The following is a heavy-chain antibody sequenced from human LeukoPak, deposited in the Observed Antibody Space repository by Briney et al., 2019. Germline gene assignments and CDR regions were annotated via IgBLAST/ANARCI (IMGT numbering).Heavy chain of an antibody. D-gene: IGHD3-3*01. J-gene: IGHJ4*02. Sequence: SETLSLTCTVSGGSISSGGYCWSWIRQQPGKGLEWIGYIYYTGSTYYNPSLESRLTISVDTSKNQISLRLSSVTAADTAVYFCARGAKIVTFYDFWSGQFDNWGQGTLVIVSS. CDR2: IYYTGST. CDR1: GGSISSGGYC. CDR3: ARGAKIVTFYDFWSGQFDN. V-gene: IGHV4-31*03.